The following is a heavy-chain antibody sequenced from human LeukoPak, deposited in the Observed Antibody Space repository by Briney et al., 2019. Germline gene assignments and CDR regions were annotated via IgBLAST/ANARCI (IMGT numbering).Heavy chain of an antibody. CDR3: ARVPDSSGYYYYFDY. D-gene: IGHD3-22*01. CDR1: GGSISSGDYH. Sequence: PSQTLSLTCTVSGGSISSGDYHWTWIRQHPGKGLEWIEYIYYSGSTYYNPSLKSRVTISVDTSKNQFSLKLSSVTAADTAVYYCARVPDSSGYYYYFDYWGQGTLVTVSS. CDR2: IYYSGST. V-gene: IGHV4-31*03. J-gene: IGHJ4*02.